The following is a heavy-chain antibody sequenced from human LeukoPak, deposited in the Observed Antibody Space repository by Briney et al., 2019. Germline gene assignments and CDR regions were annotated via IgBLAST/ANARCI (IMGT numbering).Heavy chain of an antibody. V-gene: IGHV4-59*08. Sequence: LSETLSLTCTVSGGSISSYYWSWSRQPPGKGLEWIGYIYYSGSTNYNPSLKSRVTISVDTSKNQFSLKLSSVTAADTAVYYCARRDRLEPLDVWGQGSTFAASS. D-gene: IGHD1-1*01. CDR2: IYYSGST. CDR3: ARRDRLEPLDV. CDR1: GGSISSYY. J-gene: IGHJ6*02.